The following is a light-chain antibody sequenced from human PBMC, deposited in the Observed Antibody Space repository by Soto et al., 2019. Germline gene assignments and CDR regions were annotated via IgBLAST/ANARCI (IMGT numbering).Light chain of an antibody. J-gene: IGLJ3*02. CDR1: RSNVGANYD. CDR3: QSYDNILSGPL. V-gene: IGLV1-40*01. CDR2: KNN. Sequence: QSVLTQPPSVSGAPGQTITISCTGSRSNVGANYDVHWYQVLPGAGPRLLIYKNNNRPSGVPDRFSGSKSGTSASLAITGLRAVDEADYYCQSYDNILSGPLFGGGTQLTVL.